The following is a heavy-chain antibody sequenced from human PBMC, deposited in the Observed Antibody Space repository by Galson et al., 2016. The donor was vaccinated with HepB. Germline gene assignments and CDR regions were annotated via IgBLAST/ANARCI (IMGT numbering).Heavy chain of an antibody. J-gene: IGHJ6*04. CDR3: ARARVTVTTGRRYYYGIDA. V-gene: IGHV6-1*01. D-gene: IGHD4-11*01. CDR1: GDSVSSNSAA. Sequence: CAISGDSVSSNSAAWNWIRQSPSRGLEWLGRTYYRSKWYNDYAVSLKGRITINPDTSKNQFSLQLNSVTPEDTAISYCARARVTVTTGRRYYYGIDAWGNGTTVTVSS. CDR2: TYYRSKWYN.